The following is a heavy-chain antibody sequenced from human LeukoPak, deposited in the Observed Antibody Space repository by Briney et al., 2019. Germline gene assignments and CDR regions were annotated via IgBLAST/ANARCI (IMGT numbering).Heavy chain of an antibody. CDR1: GDSISSSSSY. Sequence: KSSETLSLTCTVSGDSISSSSSYWGWIRQPPGEGLEWIGSIYYSGSTYYNTSLKSRVTISVDTSKNQFSLKLSSVTAADTAVYYCARVPAAVTWFDPWGQGTLVTVSS. CDR2: IYYSGST. D-gene: IGHD2-2*01. V-gene: IGHV4-39*07. J-gene: IGHJ5*02. CDR3: ARVPAAVTWFDP.